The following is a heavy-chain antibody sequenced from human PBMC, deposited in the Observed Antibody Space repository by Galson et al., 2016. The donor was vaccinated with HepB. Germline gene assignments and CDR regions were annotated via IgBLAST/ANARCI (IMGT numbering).Heavy chain of an antibody. V-gene: IGHV3-48*01. CDR1: GFTFSNYS. Sequence: SLRLSCAASGFTFSNYSMNWVRLAPGKGLEWVSYISSSSTPMYYANSVKGRFTISRDNAKNSLYLQMNSLRTEDTSVYYCARFGYGFDYWGQGTLVTVSS. J-gene: IGHJ4*02. CDR3: ARFGYGFDY. CDR2: ISSSSTPM. D-gene: IGHD5-18*01.